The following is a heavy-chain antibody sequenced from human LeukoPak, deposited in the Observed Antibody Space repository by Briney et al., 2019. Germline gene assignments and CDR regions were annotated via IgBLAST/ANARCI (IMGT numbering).Heavy chain of an antibody. J-gene: IGHJ4*02. CDR2: ISWNSGSI. D-gene: IGHD4-17*01. V-gene: IGHV3-9*01. CDR3: AKDMYGAAGY. CDR1: GFTFDDYA. Sequence: PGGSLRLSCAASGFTFDDYAMHWVRQAPGKGLGWVSGISWNSGSIGYADSVKGRFTISRDNAKNSLYLQMNSLRAEDTALYYCAKDMYGAAGYWGQGTLVTVSS.